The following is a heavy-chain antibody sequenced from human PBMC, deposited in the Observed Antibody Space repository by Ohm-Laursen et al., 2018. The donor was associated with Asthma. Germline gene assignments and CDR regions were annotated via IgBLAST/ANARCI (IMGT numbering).Heavy chain of an antibody. D-gene: IGHD3-22*01. CDR3: ARGYYDWGGI. CDR1: GFTVSSNH. Sequence: SLRLSCTASGFTVSSNHMNGVRQAPGKGLEGVSSISSSSSYIYYADSVKGRFTISRDNAKNSLYLQMNSLRAEDTAVYYCARGYYDWGGIWGQGTLVTVSS. V-gene: IGHV3-21*01. CDR2: ISSSSSYI. J-gene: IGHJ4*02.